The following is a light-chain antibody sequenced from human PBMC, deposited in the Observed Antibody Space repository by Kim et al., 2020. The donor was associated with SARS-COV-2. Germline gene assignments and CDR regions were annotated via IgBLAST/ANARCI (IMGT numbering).Light chain of an antibody. CDR2: DAS. V-gene: IGKV3-11*01. CDR1: QSVSNF. CDR3: QQRADWPPT. Sequence: EFVLTQSPAMVSLSPGERATLSCRAGQSVSNFLAWYQQKPGQAPRLLIYDASNRATGIPARFSGSGSGTDFTLTISSLEPEDFAVYYCQQRADWPPTFGQGTKLEI. J-gene: IGKJ2*01.